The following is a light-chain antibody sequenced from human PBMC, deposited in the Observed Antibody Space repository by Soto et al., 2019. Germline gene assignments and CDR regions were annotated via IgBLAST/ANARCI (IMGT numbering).Light chain of an antibody. V-gene: IGKV1-33*01. J-gene: IGKJ4*01. Sequence: DIQMTQSPSSLSASVGDRVTITCQASQDIRNYLNWYQQKPGKAPNLLIYDASNLRAGVPSRFIGSGVGTVFTFTISRLQPEDIATYYCQHYDHLPQLSFGGGTKVEIK. CDR2: DAS. CDR1: QDIRNY. CDR3: QHYDHLPQLS.